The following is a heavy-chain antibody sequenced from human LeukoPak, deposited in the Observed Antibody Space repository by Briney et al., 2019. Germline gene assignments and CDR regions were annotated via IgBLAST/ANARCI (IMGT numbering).Heavy chain of an antibody. D-gene: IGHD3-10*01. CDR3: AKDRDYYGSGSDY. J-gene: IGHJ4*02. CDR1: GFTFNIYG. CDR2: ISYDEMYQ. Sequence: PGGSLRLSCAASGFTFNIYGMHWVRQAPGKGLEWVAGISYDEMYQYYADSVKGRFTTSRDNSKNTLFLQMNSLRAEDTAIYYCAKDRDYYGSGSDYWGQGTLVTVSS. V-gene: IGHV3-30*18.